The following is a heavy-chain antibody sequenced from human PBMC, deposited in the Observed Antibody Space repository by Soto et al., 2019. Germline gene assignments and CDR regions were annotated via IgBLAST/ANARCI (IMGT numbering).Heavy chain of an antibody. CDR1: GGSFNFYY. CDR3: AGLLILAHGTPYYSYVIVF. V-gene: IGHV4-34*01. Sequence: PSETLSLTCAVYGGSFNFYYWSWIRQPPGMGLESIGEIDHFGSTNYNPSLKSRVTISVDTSRNQFSLNLSSVTAADTAAFYCAGLLILAHGTPYYSYVIVFWGQGSTVTGSS. CDR2: IDHFGST. J-gene: IGHJ6*02. D-gene: IGHD3-3*02.